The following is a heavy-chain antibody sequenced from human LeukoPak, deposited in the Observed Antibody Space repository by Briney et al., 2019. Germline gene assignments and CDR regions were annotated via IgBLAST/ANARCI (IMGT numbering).Heavy chain of an antibody. D-gene: IGHD3-22*01. J-gene: IGHJ4*02. CDR3: ARAPDSNVFFDY. V-gene: IGHV4-59*01. CDR2: IYYSGST. CDR1: GTSISSYY. Sequence: SETLSLTCTVSGTSISSYYWSWIRQPPGKGLEWIGYIYYSGSTNYNPSLKSRVTMSVDTSKNQFPLRLSSVTAADTAVYYCARAPDSNVFFDYWGQGTLVTVSS.